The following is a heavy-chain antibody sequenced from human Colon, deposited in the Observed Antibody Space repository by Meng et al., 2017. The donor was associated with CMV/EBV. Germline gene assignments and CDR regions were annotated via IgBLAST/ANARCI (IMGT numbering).Heavy chain of an antibody. CDR3: ARAPYNWNDEGWFDP. CDR2: INPNSGGT. D-gene: IGHD1-20*01. V-gene: IGHV1-2*02. J-gene: IGHJ5*02. CDR1: GYTFTGYY. Sequence: QVQVGQHGAEVKKPGDSVKVSCKASGYTFTGYYMHWVRQAPGQGLEWMGWINPNSGGTNYAQKFQGRVTMTRDTSISTAYMELSRLRSDDTAVYYCARAPYNWNDEGWFDPWGQGTLVTVSS.